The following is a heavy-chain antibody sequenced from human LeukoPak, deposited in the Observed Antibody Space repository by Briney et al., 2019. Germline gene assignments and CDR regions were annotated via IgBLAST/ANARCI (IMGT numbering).Heavy chain of an antibody. D-gene: IGHD3-22*01. CDR1: GFTFSSYA. V-gene: IGHV3-30-3*01. CDR2: ISYDGSNK. CDR3: ARMEYYYDSSGLDY. Sequence: GGSLRLSCAASGFTFSSYAMHWVRQAPGKGLEWVAVISYDGSNKYYADSVKGRFTISRDNSKNTLYLQMNSLRAEDTAVYYCARMEYYYDSSGLDYWGQGTLVTVSS. J-gene: IGHJ4*02.